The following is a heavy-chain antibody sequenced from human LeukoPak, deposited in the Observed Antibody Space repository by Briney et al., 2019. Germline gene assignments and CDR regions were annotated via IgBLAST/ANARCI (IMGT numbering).Heavy chain of an antibody. CDR3: ARWSTYRFDY. D-gene: IGHD2-2*01. CDR2: TYTSGST. CDR1: GDSISSGSYY. J-gene: IGHJ4*02. V-gene: IGHV4-61*02. Sequence: SETLSLTCTVSGDSISSGSYYWSWIRQPAEKGLEWIGRTYTSGSTNYNPPLKSRVTISVDTSKSQFSLKLSSVTAADTAVYYCARWSTYRFDYWGQGTLVTVSS.